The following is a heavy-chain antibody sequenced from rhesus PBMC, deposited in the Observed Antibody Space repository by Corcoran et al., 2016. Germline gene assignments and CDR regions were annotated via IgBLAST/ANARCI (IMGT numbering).Heavy chain of an antibody. CDR2: ISGRGGST. J-gene: IGHJ4*01. CDR3: ARDSQQYYEDDYGYYYTPLGFDY. V-gene: IGHV4-173*01. CDR1: GGSISSNY. Sequence: QLQLQESGPGLVKPSETLSLTCAVSGGSISSNYWSWIRKPPGKGLEWIGRISGRGGSTDYNPSLKSRVTISTDTSKSHFSLKLSSVPASDTAVYYCARDSQQYYEDDYGYYYTPLGFDYWCQGVLVTVSS. D-gene: IGHD3S6*01.